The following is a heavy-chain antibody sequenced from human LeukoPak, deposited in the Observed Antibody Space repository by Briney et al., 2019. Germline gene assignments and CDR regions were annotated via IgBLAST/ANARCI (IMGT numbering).Heavy chain of an antibody. CDR2: IYYSGST. D-gene: IGHD3-9*01. CDR1: VGSISSTSYY. V-gene: IGHV4-39*01. CDR3: ARVRTHYDILTGHKRPDAFHI. Sequence: SETLSLTCTVSVGSISSTSYYWGWVRQPPGKGLEWIGSIYYSGSTYYNPSLKSRVTISVHTAKNQFSLKLSSVTAADTAVYYCARVRTHYDILTGHKRPDAFHIWGQGTMVTVSS. J-gene: IGHJ3*02.